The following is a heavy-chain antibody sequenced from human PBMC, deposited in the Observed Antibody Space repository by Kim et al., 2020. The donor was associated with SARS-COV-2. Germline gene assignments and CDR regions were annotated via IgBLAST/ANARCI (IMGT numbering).Heavy chain of an antibody. CDR3: ARAVITMIVVVGAFDI. CDR2: IYYSGST. J-gene: IGHJ3*02. Sequence: SETLSLTCTVSGGSISSGGYYWSWIRQPPGKGLEWIGYIYYSGSTYYNPSLKSRVTISVDTSKNQFSLKLSFVTAADTAVYYCARAVITMIVVVGAFDIWGQGTRVTVSS. V-gene: IGHV4-31*03. CDR1: GGSISSGGYY. D-gene: IGHD3-22*01.